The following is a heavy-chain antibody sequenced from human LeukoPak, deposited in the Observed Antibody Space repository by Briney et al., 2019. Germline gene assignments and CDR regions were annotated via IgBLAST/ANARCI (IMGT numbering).Heavy chain of an antibody. CDR1: GYTFTSYA. CDR2: INAGNGNT. CDR3: DPLGIAVAGGGY. J-gene: IGHJ4*02. V-gene: IGHV1-3*01. Sequence: GASVKVSCKASGYTFTSYAMHWVRQAPGQRLEWMGWINAGNGNTKYSQKFQSRVTITRDTSESTAYMELSSLRSEDTAVYYCDPLGIAVAGGGYWGQGTLVTVSS. D-gene: IGHD6-19*01.